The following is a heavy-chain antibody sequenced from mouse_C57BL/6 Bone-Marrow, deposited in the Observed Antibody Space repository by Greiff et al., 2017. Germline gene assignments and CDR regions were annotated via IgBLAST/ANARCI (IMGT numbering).Heavy chain of an antibody. CDR3: VRHENDKAFAY. J-gene: IGHJ3*01. CDR2: IRSKSNNYAT. D-gene: IGHD2-12*01. CDR1: GFSFNTYA. Sequence: EVKLEESGGGLVQPKGSLKLSCAASGFSFNTYAMNWVRQAPGKGLEWVARIRSKSNNYATYYADSVKDRFTIARDDSESMLYLQMNNLKTEDTAMYYCVRHENDKAFAYWGQGTLVTVSA. V-gene: IGHV10-1*01.